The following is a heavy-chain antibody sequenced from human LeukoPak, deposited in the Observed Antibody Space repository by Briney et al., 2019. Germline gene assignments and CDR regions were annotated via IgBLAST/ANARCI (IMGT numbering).Heavy chain of an antibody. V-gene: IGHV1-2*02. D-gene: IGHD3-10*01. CDR3: ARDRDPSSPYDAFDF. CDR1: GYTFTFCY. CDR2: INPNSGGT. J-gene: IGHJ3*01. Sequence: GASVKLSFKASGYTFTFCYMHWVREGPGQGLEWMGWINPNSGGTNYAQKFQARVTMTSDTSISTAYMELSRLRSDDKAVYYCARDRDPSSPYDAFDFWGQGTMVTVSP.